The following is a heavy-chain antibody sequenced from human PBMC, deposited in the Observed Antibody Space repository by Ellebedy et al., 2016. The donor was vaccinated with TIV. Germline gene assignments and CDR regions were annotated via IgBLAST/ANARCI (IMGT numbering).Heavy chain of an antibody. CDR2: IWYDGSNK. CDR1: GFTFGSYG. V-gene: IGHV3-33*01. Sequence: LSLTCAASGFTFGSYGMHWVRQAPGKGLEWVAVIWYDGSNKYYADSVKGRFTISRDNSRNALYLQMDSLRVEDTAVYYCARIFNSYYFDYWGQGTLVSVSS. J-gene: IGHJ4*02. D-gene: IGHD3-3*01. CDR3: ARIFNSYYFDY.